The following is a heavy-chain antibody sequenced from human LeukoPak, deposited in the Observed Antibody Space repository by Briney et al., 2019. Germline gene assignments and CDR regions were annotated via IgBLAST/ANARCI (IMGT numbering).Heavy chain of an antibody. CDR2: IYYSGST. J-gene: IGHJ4*02. CDR3: ARDRYGIGSGDK. Sequence: SETLSLTCTVSGGSISSYYWSWIRQPPGKGLEWIGYIYYSGSTNYNPSLKSRVTISVDTSKNQFSLKLSSVTAADTAVYYCARDRYGIGSGDKWGQGTLVTVSS. V-gene: IGHV4-59*01. D-gene: IGHD1-14*01. CDR1: GGSISSYY.